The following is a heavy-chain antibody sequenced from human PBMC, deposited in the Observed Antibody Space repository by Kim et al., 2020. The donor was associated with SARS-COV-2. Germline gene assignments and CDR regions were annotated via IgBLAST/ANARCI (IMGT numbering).Heavy chain of an antibody. V-gene: IGHV6-1*01. CDR2: TYYRSKWYN. Sequence: SQTLSLTCAISGDSVSSNSAAWNWIRQSPSRGLEWLGRTYYRSKWYNDYAVSVKSRITINPDTSKNQFSLQLNSVTPEDTAVYYCARDRAARGSGWSDYSYGMDVWGQGTTVTVS. CDR1: GDSVSSNSAA. CDR3: ARDRAARGSGWSDYSYGMDV. D-gene: IGHD6-19*01. J-gene: IGHJ6*02.